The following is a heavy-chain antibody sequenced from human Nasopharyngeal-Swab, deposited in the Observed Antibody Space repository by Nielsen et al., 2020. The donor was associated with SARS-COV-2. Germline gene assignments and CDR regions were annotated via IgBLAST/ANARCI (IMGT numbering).Heavy chain of an antibody. CDR2: IYYSGST. D-gene: IGHD3-22*01. J-gene: IGHJ4*02. Sequence: RQAPGKGLEWIGYIYYSGSTYYNPSLKSRVTISVDTSKNQFSLKLSSVTAADMAVYYCARAYRGITMIVGVFEYFDYWGQGTLVTVSS. CDR3: ARAYRGITMIVGVFEYFDY. V-gene: IGHV4-30-4*01.